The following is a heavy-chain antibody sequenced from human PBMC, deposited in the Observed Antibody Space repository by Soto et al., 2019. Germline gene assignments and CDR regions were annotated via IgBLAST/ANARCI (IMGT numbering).Heavy chain of an antibody. J-gene: IGHJ3*01. V-gene: IGHV3-72*01. Sequence: EVQLVESGGGLVQPGESLRLSCAASGFTFKDHYMDWVRQAPGKGLEWVGRIRTKHKGYTSYFAAPVTGRFIILIDDSKNSMSLQMNSLKSDDTAVYYCVRVCDGGAFDVWGQGTMVTVSS. CDR1: GFTFKDHY. CDR3: VRVCDGGAFDV. CDR2: IRTKHKGYTS. D-gene: IGHD2-21*02.